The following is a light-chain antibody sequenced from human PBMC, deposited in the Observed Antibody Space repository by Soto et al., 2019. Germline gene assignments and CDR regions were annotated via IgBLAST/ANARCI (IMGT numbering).Light chain of an antibody. CDR1: SSDIGNYNS. CDR3: CSYTSISTFVL. V-gene: IGLV2-14*01. CDR2: EVS. Sequence: QSALTQPASVSGSPGQSITISCTGTSSDIGNYNSVSWYQQHPGKAPKVVIYEVSNRPSGVSNRFSGSKSGNTASLTISGLQAEDEADYYCCSYTSISTFVLFGGGTKLTVL. J-gene: IGLJ2*01.